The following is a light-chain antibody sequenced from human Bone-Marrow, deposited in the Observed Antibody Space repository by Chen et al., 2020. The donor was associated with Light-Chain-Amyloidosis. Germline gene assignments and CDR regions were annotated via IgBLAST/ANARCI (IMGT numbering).Light chain of an antibody. CDR3: QSADSSGTYEVI. J-gene: IGLJ2*01. CDR1: DLPTKY. V-gene: IGLV3-25*03. Sequence: SYEPTQPPSVSVSSGRSARITCSGDDLPTKYAYWYQQKPGQAPVLVIHRDTERPSGISERFSGSSSGTTATLTISGVQAEDEADYHCQSADSSGTYEVIFGGGTKLTVL. CDR2: RDT.